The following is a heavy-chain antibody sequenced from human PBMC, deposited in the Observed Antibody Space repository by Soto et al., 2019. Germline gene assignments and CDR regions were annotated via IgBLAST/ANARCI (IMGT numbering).Heavy chain of an antibody. CDR2: ISYDGSNK. J-gene: IGHJ6*02. CDR3: AKGVGATYYYYYGMDV. D-gene: IGHD5-12*01. V-gene: IGHV3-30*18. CDR1: GFTFSSYG. Sequence: GGSLRLSCAASGFTFSSYGMHWVRQAPGKGLEWVAVISYDGSNKYYADSVKGRFTISRDNSKNTLYLQMNSLRAEDTAVYYCAKGVGATYYYYYGMDVWGQGTTVTVSS.